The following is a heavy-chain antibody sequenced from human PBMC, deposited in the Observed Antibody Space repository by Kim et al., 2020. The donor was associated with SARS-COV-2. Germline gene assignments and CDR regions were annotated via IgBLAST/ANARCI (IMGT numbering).Heavy chain of an antibody. CDR2: ISYDGSNK. CDR3: ARGTYSSLRY. V-gene: IGHV3-30*04. D-gene: IGHD6-6*01. CDR1: GFTFSSYA. Sequence: GGSLRLSCAASGFTFSSYAMHWVRQAPGKGLEWVAVISYDGSNKYYADSVKGRFTISRDNSKNTLYLQMNSLRAEDTAVYYCARGTYSSLRYWGQGTLVTVSS. J-gene: IGHJ4*02.